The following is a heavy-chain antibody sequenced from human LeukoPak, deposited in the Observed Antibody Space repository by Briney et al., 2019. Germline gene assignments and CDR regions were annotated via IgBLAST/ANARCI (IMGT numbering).Heavy chain of an antibody. CDR1: GGSISSGGYY. V-gene: IGHV4-31*03. Sequence: ASETLSLTCTVSGGSISSGGYYWSWIRQHPGKGLEWIGYIFYSGSTYYNPSLKSRVTISVDTSKNQFSLKLSSVTAADTAVYYCARTRYSSSYHAFDNWGQGTLVTVSS. CDR3: ARTRYSSSYHAFDN. D-gene: IGHD3-3*01. CDR2: IFYSGST. J-gene: IGHJ4*02.